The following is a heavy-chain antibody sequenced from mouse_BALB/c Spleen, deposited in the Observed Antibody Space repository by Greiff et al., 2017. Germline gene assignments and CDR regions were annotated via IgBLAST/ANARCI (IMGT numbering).Heavy chain of an antibody. J-gene: IGHJ3*01. CDR3: ARDDGYYL. V-gene: IGHV5-6-5*01. D-gene: IGHD2-3*01. Sequence: EVHLVESGGGLVKPGGSLKLSCAASGFTFSSYAMSWVRQTPEKRLEWVASISSGGSTYYPDSVKGRFTISRDNARNILYLQMSSLRSEDTAMYYCARDDGYYLWGQGTLVTVSA. CDR2: ISSGGST. CDR1: GFTFSSYA.